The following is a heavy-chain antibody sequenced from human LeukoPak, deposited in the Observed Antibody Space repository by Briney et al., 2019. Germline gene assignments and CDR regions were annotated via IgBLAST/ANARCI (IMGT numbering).Heavy chain of an antibody. V-gene: IGHV4-31*03. D-gene: IGHD2-15*01. Sequence: PSETLSLTCTVSGGSISSGSFYWSWIRQHPTKGLEWIGFIYYSGSTYYNPSLKSRVTISVDTSKNQFSLKLSSVTAADTAVYYCASYIGSPGVRHWGQGTLVTVSS. J-gene: IGHJ4*02. CDR1: GGSISSGSFY. CDR3: ASYIGSPGVRH. CDR2: IYYSGST.